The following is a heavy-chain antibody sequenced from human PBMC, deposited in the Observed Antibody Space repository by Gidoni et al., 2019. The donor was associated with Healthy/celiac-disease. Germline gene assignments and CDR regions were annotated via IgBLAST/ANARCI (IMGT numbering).Heavy chain of an antibody. CDR1: GYNVTSYA. CDR3: AREIYYDFWSGYSLVY. Sequence: QVQLVQSGAEVRKPGASVKVSCKASGYNVTSYAMHWVRQAPGQRLEWMGWINAGNGNTKHSQKFQGRVTITRDTSASTAYMELSSLRSEDTAVCYCAREIYYDFWSGYSLVYWGQGTLVTVSS. CDR2: INAGNGNT. D-gene: IGHD3-3*01. J-gene: IGHJ4*02. V-gene: IGHV1-3*01.